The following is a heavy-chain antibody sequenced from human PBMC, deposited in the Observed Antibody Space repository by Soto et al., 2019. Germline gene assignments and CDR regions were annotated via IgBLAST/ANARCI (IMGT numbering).Heavy chain of an antibody. CDR3: ARGFRDIYALDV. J-gene: IGHJ6*02. Sequence: EVQLVESGGGLVQPGGSLSLSCATSGFTFSSHWMHWVRQAPGEGLVWVSRINGDGSRTNYAESVKGRLTISRENAKNTVSLQMNSLRAEDTAVYYCARGFRDIYALDVWGQGTTVTVSS. CDR2: INGDGSRT. V-gene: IGHV3-74*01. CDR1: GFTFSSHW.